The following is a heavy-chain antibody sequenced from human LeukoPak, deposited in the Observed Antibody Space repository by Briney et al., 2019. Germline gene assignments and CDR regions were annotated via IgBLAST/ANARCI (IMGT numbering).Heavy chain of an antibody. D-gene: IGHD3-16*01. CDR2: INHSGST. CDR3: ARDFSGEWEQVTGWWLDP. Sequence: PSETLSLTCAVYGGSFSGYYWSWIRQPPGKRLEWIGEINHSGSTNYNPSLKSRVTISVDTSKNQFSLKLSSVTAADTAVYYCARDFSGEWEQVTGWWLDPWGQGTLVIVSS. CDR1: GGSFSGYY. V-gene: IGHV4-34*01. J-gene: IGHJ5*02.